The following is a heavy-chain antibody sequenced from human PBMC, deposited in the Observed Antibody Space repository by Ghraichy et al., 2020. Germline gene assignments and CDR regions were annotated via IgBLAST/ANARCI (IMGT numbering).Heavy chain of an antibody. V-gene: IGHV3-30*18. CDR1: GFTFSSYG. Sequence: GGSLRLSCAASGFTFSSYGMHWVRQAPGKGLEWVAVISYDGSNKYYADSVKGRFTISRDNSKNTLYLQMNSLRAEDTAVYYCAKDRGTMVRGVASWGQGTLVTVSS. D-gene: IGHD3-10*01. CDR3: AKDRGTMVRGVAS. CDR2: ISYDGSNK. J-gene: IGHJ4*02.